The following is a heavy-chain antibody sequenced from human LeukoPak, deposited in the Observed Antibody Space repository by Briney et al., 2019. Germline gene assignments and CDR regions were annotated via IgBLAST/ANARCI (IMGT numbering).Heavy chain of an antibody. V-gene: IGHV4-38-2*02. J-gene: IGHJ3*01. CDR3: ARGNAFDV. CDR2: IPHTGKT. CDR1: GYSIKNGYY. Sequence: SETLSLTCSVSGYSIKNGYYWDWIRQAPGEGLEWLGSIPHTGKTFYNPSLKSRLTLSVDTSKNQFSLNLRSVTASDTAVYYCARGNAFDVWGQGTMVTVSS.